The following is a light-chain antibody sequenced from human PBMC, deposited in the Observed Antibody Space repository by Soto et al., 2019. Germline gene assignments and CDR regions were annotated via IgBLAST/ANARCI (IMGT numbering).Light chain of an antibody. CDR1: QTISSW. Sequence: DIQMTQSPSTLSGSVGDRVTITCRASQTISSWLAWSQQKPGKAPKLMLYKSSTLKSGVPSRFSGSGSGTEYTLTISSLQPDDFETDYCQHYNSYSEAFGQGTKVELK. CDR2: KSS. J-gene: IGKJ1*01. CDR3: QHYNSYSEA. V-gene: IGKV1-5*03.